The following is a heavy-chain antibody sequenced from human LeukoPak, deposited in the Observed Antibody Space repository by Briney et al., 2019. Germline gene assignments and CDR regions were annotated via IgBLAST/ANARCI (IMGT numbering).Heavy chain of an antibody. CDR1: GFTFSSYG. CDR3: AKGQRPYYYYGMDV. CDR2: ISYDGSNK. V-gene: IGHV3-30*18. J-gene: IGHJ6*02. Sequence: GGSLRLSCAASGFTFSSYGMLWVRQAPGKGLEWVAVISYDGSNKHYADSVKGRFTISRDNSKNTLYLQMNSLRAEDTAVYYCAKGQRPYYYYGMDVWGQGTTVTVSS.